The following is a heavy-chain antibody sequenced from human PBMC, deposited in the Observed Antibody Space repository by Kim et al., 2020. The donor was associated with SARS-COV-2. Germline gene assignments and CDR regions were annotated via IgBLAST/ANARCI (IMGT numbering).Heavy chain of an antibody. CDR1: GGSISSSNW. V-gene: IGHV4-4*02. Sequence: SETLSLTCAVSGGSISSSNWWSWVRQPPGKGLEWIGEIYHSVSTNYNPSLKSRVTISVDKSKNQFSLKLSSVTAADTAVYYCARPIAAAGSFRFDYWGRGTLVTVSS. CDR3: ARPIAAAGSFRFDY. CDR2: IYHSVST. D-gene: IGHD6-13*01. J-gene: IGHJ4*02.